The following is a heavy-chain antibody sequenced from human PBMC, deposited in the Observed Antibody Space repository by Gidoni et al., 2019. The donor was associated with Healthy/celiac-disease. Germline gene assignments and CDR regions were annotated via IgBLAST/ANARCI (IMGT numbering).Heavy chain of an antibody. CDR3: AESLPGSAMAFDP. CDR1: GFTFSSYG. J-gene: IGHJ5*02. V-gene: IGHV3-30*18. CDR2: ISYDGSNK. Sequence: QVQLVESGGGVGQPGRSLRLSCAASGFTFSSYGMHWVRQAPGKGLEWVAVISYDGSNKYYADSVKGRFTISRDNSKNTLYLQMNSLRAEDTAVYYCAESLPGSAMAFDPWGQGTLVTVSS. D-gene: IGHD2-2*01.